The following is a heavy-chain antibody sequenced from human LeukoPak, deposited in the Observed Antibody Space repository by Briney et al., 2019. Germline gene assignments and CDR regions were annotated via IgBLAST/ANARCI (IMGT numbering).Heavy chain of an antibody. D-gene: IGHD1-26*01. CDR2: IHYSGST. CDR3: ARVSGGQHFDY. Sequence: PSETLSLTCTVSGGSIRNYYWGWIRQPPGKGLEWIGYIHYSGSTNYNPSLKSRVTISVDTSKNQFSLKLSSVTAADTAVYYCARVSGGQHFDYWGQGTLVTVSS. CDR1: GGSIRNYY. J-gene: IGHJ4*02. V-gene: IGHV4-59*01.